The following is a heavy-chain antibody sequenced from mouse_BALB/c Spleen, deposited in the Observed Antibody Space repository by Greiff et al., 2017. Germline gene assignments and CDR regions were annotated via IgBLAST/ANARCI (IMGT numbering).Heavy chain of an antibody. CDR2: IDPFNGGT. J-gene: IGHJ4*01. V-gene: IGHV1S135*01. CDR1: GYSFTSYY. CDR3: ANYDDAMDY. Sequence: EVKLQQSGPELMKPGASVKISCKASGYSFTSYYMHWVKQSHGKSLEWIGYIDPFNGGTSYNQKFKGKATLTVDKSSSTAYMHLSGLTSEDSAVYYCANYDDAMDYWGQGTSVTVSS. D-gene: IGHD2-4*01.